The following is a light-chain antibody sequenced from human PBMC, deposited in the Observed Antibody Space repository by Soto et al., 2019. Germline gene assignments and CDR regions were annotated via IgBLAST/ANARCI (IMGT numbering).Light chain of an antibody. Sequence: EIVLTQSPGTLSLSPGEGATLSCKASESVISDYLAWYQRKPGQAPRLLIYGASNRPTGISGRFSGSGSGTDFTLTITRLEPEDFAVYYCQQYVTPPFTFGQGTKLEIK. CDR2: GAS. CDR1: ESVISDY. V-gene: IGKV3-20*01. J-gene: IGKJ2*01. CDR3: QQYVTPPFT.